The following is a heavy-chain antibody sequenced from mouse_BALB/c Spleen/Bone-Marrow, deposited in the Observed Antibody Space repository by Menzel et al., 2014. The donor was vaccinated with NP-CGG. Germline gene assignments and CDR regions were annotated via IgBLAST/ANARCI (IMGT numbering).Heavy chain of an antibody. Sequence: VQLQQSGAELAKPGASVKMSCKASGYTFTSYWMHWVKQRPGQGLEWIGYINPSTGYTEYNQKFKDKATLTADKSSSTAYMQLSSLTSEDSAVYYCARERYAGYYFDYWGQCTTLTVSS. J-gene: IGHJ2*01. CDR3: ARERYAGYYFDY. V-gene: IGHV1-7*01. D-gene: IGHD2-3*01. CDR2: INPSTGYT. CDR1: GYTFTSYW.